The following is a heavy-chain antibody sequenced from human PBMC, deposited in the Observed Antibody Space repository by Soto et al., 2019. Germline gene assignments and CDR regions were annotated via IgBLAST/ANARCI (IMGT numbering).Heavy chain of an antibody. V-gene: IGHV3-21*01. J-gene: IGHJ4*02. D-gene: IGHD3-10*01. Sequence: GSLRLSCAASGFTFSSYSMNWVRQAPGKGLEWVSSISSSSYIYYADSVKGRFTISRDNAKNSLYLQMNSLRAEDTAVYYCARGRNYYGSGSPIDYWGQGTLVTVSS. CDR2: ISSSSYI. CDR3: ARGRNYYGSGSPIDY. CDR1: GFTFSSYS.